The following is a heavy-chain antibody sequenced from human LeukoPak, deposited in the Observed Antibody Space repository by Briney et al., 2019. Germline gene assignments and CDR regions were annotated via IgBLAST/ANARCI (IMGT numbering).Heavy chain of an antibody. CDR2: IYSGGDT. CDR3: TRGPGSTWYSDY. Sequence: GGSLRLSCAASGFTVSSNYMNWVRQAPGKGLEWVSIIYSGGDTYYADSVKGRFTISRDNSKNTLYLQMNGLRAEDTVVYYCTRGPGSTWYSDYWGQGTLVTVSS. V-gene: IGHV3-66*02. D-gene: IGHD6-13*01. CDR1: GFTVSSNY. J-gene: IGHJ4*02.